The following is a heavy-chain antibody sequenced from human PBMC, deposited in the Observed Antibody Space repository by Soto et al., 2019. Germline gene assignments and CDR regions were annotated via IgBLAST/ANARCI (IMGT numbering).Heavy chain of an antibody. D-gene: IGHD5-18*01. V-gene: IGHV1-69*12. J-gene: IGHJ6*02. CDR3: ARGRGYSYGWYYYGMDV. CDR2: IISSFGTA. Sequence: QVQLVQSGAEVKKPGSSVKVSCKASGGTFSSYAIGWVRQAPGQGLEWMGGIISSFGTANYAQKFQGRVTIPADESTSTAYMELSRLRSEDTAVYYCARGRGYSYGWYYYGMDVWGQGTTVTVSS. CDR1: GGTFSSYA.